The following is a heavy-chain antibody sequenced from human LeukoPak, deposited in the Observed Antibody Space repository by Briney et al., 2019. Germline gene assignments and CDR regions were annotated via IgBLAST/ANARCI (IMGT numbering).Heavy chain of an antibody. Sequence: SETLSLTCSVSGGSISSLYWSWIRQPPGKGLEWIGYIYYTGSTNYNPSLKSRVTISVDTSKNQFSLKLSSVTAADTAVYYCARHVGNSGSGSYLTYFDYWGQGTLVTVSS. CDR2: IYYTGST. CDR3: ARHVGNSGSGSYLTYFDY. V-gene: IGHV4-59*08. J-gene: IGHJ4*02. D-gene: IGHD3-10*01. CDR1: GGSISSLY.